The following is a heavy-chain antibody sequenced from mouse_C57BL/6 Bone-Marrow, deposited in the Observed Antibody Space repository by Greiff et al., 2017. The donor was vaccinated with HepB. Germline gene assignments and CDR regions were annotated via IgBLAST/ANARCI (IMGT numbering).Heavy chain of an antibody. CDR2: VDPSDSYT. J-gene: IGHJ4*01. V-gene: IGHV1-69*01. CDR1: GYTFTSYW. D-gene: IGHD2-3*01. CDR3: ARSGWLLRFYAMDY. Sequence: VQLQQSGAELVMPGASVKLSCKASGYTFTSYWMHWVKQRPGQGLEWIGEVDPSDSYTNYNQKFKGKSTLTVDKSSSTAYMQLSSLTSEDSAVYYCARSGWLLRFYAMDYWGQGTSVTVSS.